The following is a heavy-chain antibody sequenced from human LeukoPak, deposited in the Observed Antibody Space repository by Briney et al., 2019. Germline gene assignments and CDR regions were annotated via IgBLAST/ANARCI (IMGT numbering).Heavy chain of an antibody. V-gene: IGHV6-1*01. D-gene: IGHD5-24*01. CDR3: AREAEITRFDY. CDR2: TSYRSKWYN. J-gene: IGHJ4*02. CDR1: GDSLSINSVA. Sequence: SQTLSLTRALSGDSLSINSVAWNWVRPSPSRGLEWLGRTSYRSKWYNNYAVSVKSRITITPDTSKNQFSLQLNSVTPEDTAVYYCAREAEITRFDYWGQGTLVTVSS.